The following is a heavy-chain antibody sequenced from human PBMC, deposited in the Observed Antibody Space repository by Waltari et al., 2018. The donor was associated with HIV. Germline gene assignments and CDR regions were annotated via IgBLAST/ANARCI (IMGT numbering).Heavy chain of an antibody. CDR3: ARILRSGYDIFDAFDI. CDR1: GFSLSNARMG. J-gene: IGHJ3*02. CDR2: IFSNDAK. D-gene: IGHD5-12*01. V-gene: IGHV2-26*01. Sequence: QVTLKESGPVLVKPTETLTLTCTVSGFSLSNARMGVSWIRQPPGKALEWLAHIFSNDAKSYSTSLKTKLTISKDTSKSQVVLTMTNMDPVYTATYYCARILRSGYDIFDAFDIWGQGTMVTVSS.